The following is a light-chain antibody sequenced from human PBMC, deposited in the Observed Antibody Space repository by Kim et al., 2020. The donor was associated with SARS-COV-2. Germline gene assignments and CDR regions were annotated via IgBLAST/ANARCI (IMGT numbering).Light chain of an antibody. CDR2: DVT. CDR1: SSDVGGHDY. Sequence: GQSVTLSCTGTSSDVGGHDYVSWYQQHPGKAPKLIIYDVTKRPSGVPDRFSGSKSANTASLTISGLQAEDEAVYHCCSYAGSYSLVFGGGTQLTVL. J-gene: IGLJ2*01. V-gene: IGLV2-11*01. CDR3: CSYAGSYSLV.